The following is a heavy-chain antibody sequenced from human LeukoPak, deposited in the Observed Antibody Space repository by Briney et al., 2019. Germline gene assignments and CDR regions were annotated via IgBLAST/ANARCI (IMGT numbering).Heavy chain of an antibody. V-gene: IGHV4-4*02. CDR3: ARAAFGSGWYAGLDY. CDR2: IYHSGST. J-gene: IGHJ4*02. Sequence: SGTLSLTCAVSGGSISSSNWRSWVRQPPGKGLEWIGEIYHSGSTNYNPSLKSRVTISVDKSKNQFSLKLSSVTAADTAVYYCARAAFGSGWYAGLDYWGQGTLVTVSS. CDR1: GGSISSSNW. D-gene: IGHD6-19*01.